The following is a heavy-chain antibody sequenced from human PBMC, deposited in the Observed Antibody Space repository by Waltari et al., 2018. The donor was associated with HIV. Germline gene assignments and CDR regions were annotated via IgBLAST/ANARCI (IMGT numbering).Heavy chain of an antibody. J-gene: IGHJ5*02. CDR1: GYSIQRGSY. CDR3: ARDAYYDRSGYHH. V-gene: IGHV4-38-2*02. D-gene: IGHD3-22*01. CDR2: IFHVGST. Sequence: QVQLQESGPGLLKPSDTLSLSCSVSGYSIQRGSYWAWIRQPPGKGLEWIGSIFHVGSTYYNPSLESRVTMSVDTSKNQFSLNLRSVTAADTAVYFCARDAYYDRSGYHHWGQGTLVTVSS.